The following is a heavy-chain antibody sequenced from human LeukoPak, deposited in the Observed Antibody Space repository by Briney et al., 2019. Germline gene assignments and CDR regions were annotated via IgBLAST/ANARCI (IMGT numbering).Heavy chain of an antibody. CDR2: INPNSGGT. V-gene: IGHV1-2*02. CDR3: ARDLPGFTIYDYVWGSYRPFDY. D-gene: IGHD3-16*02. J-gene: IGHJ4*02. CDR1: GYTFTGYY. Sequence: ASVKVSCKASGYTFTGYYMHWVRQAPGQGLEGMGRINPNSGGTNYAQKFQGRVTMTRDTSISTAYMELSRLRSDDAAVYYCARDLPGFTIYDYVWGSYRPFDYWGQGTLVTVSS.